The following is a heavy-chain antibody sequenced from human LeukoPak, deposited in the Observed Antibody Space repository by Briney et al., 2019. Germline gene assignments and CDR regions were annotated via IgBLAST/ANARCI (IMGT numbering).Heavy chain of an antibody. V-gene: IGHV1-69*01. J-gene: IGHJ4*02. CDR1: GGTFSSYA. Sequence: SVKVSCKASGGTFSSYAMSWVRQAPGQGLEWMAGFIPIIGTPNYAQKFQGRVTITADESTSTAYMELSSLRSEDTAVYYCARSHYYGSGSILYYFPYWGQGTLVAVSS. CDR3: ARSHYYGSGSILYYFPY. CDR2: FIPIIGTP. D-gene: IGHD3-10*01.